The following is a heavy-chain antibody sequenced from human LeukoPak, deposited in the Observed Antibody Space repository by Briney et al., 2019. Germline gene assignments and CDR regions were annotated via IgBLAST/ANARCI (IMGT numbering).Heavy chain of an antibody. CDR3: AKDHVFDSSGHYYMFGS. D-gene: IGHD3-22*01. Sequence: PGRSLTLSCAASGFTFSSYGMHWVRQAQGKGLEWMAVISSDGSNKYYVDSVKGRFTVSRDNSKNTLYLQMNSLRPEDTAVYYCAKDHVFDSSGHYYMFGSWGRGTLVTVSS. J-gene: IGHJ4*02. CDR2: ISSDGSNK. CDR1: GFTFSSYG. V-gene: IGHV3-30*18.